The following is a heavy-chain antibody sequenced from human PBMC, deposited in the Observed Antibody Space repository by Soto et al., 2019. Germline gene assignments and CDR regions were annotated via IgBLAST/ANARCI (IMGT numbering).Heavy chain of an antibody. D-gene: IGHD3-10*01. CDR2: INPSGGST. V-gene: IGHV1-46*01. CDR1: GYTFTSHY. Sequence: ASVKVSFKASGYTFTSHYMHWVRQAPGQGLEWMGIINPSGGSTSYEQKFKGTVTMTRETSTSRLYMELSSLRSECTAVYCDLRAGKVLWFAHIERFDIGGQGTIVAVS. J-gene: IGHJ3*02. CDR3: LRAGKVLWFAHIERFDI.